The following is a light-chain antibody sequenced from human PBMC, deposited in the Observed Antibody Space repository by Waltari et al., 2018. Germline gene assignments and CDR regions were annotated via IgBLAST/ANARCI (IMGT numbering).Light chain of an antibody. CDR1: QSRVHTNGNTY. J-gene: IGKJ1*01. CDR3: MQATQFPRT. V-gene: IGKV2-24*01. CDR2: QIS. Sequence: DIVMTQTPLSAPVTLGQPASISCTSSQSRVHTNGNTYLSWLQQRPGQSPRLLIYQISNRVSGVPDRFSGSGAGTDFTLKISRVEAEDVGVYYCMQATQFPRTFGQGTKVEIK.